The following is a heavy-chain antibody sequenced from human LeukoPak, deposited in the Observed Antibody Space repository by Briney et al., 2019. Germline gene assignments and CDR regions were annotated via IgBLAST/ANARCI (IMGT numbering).Heavy chain of an antibody. CDR2: ISSSSSYI. D-gene: IGHD3-3*01. J-gene: IGHJ5*02. Sequence: GASLRLSCAASGFIFSNYAMSWVRQAPGKGLEWVSSISSSSSYIYYADSVKGRFTISRDNAKNSLYLQMNSLRAEDTAVYYCARGGNLRFLEWLPPWWFDPWGQGTLVTVSS. CDR3: ARGGNLRFLEWLPPWWFDP. V-gene: IGHV3-21*01. CDR1: GFIFSNYA.